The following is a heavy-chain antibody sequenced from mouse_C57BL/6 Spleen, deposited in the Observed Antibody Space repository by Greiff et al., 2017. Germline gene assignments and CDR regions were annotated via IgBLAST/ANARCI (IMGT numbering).Heavy chain of an antibody. CDR1: GYTFTSYW. Sequence: QVQLQQPGAELVKPGASVKMSCKASGYTFTSYWITWVKQRPGQGLEWIGDIYPGSGSTNDNEKFKSQATLTVATSSSTAYMQLSSLASGDSAVYYCAGRSVDFDVWGRGTTVTVS. V-gene: IGHV1-55*01. CDR3: AGRSVDFDV. J-gene: IGHJ1*03. CDR2: IYPGSGST.